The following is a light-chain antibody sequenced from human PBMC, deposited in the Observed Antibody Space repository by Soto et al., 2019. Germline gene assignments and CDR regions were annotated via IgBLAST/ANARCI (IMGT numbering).Light chain of an antibody. CDR2: GAS. V-gene: IGKV3-15*01. J-gene: IGKJ1*01. CDR1: QSVSSN. CDR3: QQYNDWPPRT. Sequence: EIVMTQSPATLSVSPGERATLSCRASQSVSSNLAWYQQKPGQAPRLLIYGASTRVTGIPARFSGSGSGTEFTLTISSLKSEDFAVYYCQQYNDWPPRTFGQGTKVEIK.